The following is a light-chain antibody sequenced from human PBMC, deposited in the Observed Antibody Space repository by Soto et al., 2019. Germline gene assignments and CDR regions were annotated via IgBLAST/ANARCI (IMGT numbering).Light chain of an antibody. CDR3: QQYGSSPT. CDR1: QSVSSSY. V-gene: IGKV3-20*01. CDR2: GAS. Sequence: EIVLTQSPGTMYLSPGERATLSCRASQSVSSSYLAWYQQKPGQAPRLLIYGASSRATGISDRFSGSGSGTDFTLTIRRLEPEDFTLYYCQQYGSSPTFGQGTKVQIK. J-gene: IGKJ1*01.